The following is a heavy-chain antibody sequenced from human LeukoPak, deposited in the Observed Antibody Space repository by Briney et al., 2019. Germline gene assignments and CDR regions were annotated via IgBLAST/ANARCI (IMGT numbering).Heavy chain of an antibody. J-gene: IGHJ4*02. D-gene: IGHD5-18*01. Sequence: PSETLSLTCTVSGYSISSGYYWGWIRQPPGKGLEWIGSIYHSGSTYHNPSLKSRVTISVDTSKNQFSLKLSSVTAADTAVYYCARVVDTAMVIIWGQGTLVTVSS. CDR3: ARVVDTAMVII. V-gene: IGHV4-38-2*02. CDR1: GYSISSGYY. CDR2: IYHSGST.